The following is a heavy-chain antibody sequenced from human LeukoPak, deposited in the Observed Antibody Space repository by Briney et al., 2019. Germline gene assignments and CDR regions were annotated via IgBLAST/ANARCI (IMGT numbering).Heavy chain of an antibody. Sequence: ASVKVSCKASGYTFTSYGISWVRQAPGQGLEWLGWISAYNGNTNYAQKLQGRVTMTTDTSTSTAYMELRSLRSDDTAVYYCAKPDSSGYGYYFDYWGQGTLVTVSS. D-gene: IGHD3-22*01. CDR1: GYTFTSYG. CDR3: AKPDSSGYGYYFDY. V-gene: IGHV1-18*01. CDR2: ISAYNGNT. J-gene: IGHJ4*02.